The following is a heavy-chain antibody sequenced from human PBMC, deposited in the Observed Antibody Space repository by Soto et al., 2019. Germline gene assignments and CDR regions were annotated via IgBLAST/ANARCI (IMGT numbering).Heavy chain of an antibody. CDR2: IYYGGST. D-gene: IGHD6-13*01. V-gene: IGHV4-31*03. CDR1: GGSISSGGYY. J-gene: IGHJ6*02. CDR3: ARTEKYSSSWLNYYYYGMDV. Sequence: PSETLSLTCTVSGGSISSGGYYWSWIRQHPGKGLEWIGYIYYGGSTYYNPSLKSRVTISVDTSKNQFSLKLSSVTAADTAVYYCARTEKYSSSWLNYYYYGMDVWGQGTTVTVSS.